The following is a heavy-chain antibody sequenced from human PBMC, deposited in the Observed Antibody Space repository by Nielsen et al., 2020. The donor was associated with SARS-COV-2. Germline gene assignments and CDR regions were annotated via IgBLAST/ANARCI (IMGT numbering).Heavy chain of an antibody. CDR2: ISTSSRTI. CDR3: AREVAAVPAAMPYYYYGMDV. D-gene: IGHD2-2*01. Sequence: GGSLRLSCAASGFTFSSYSMNWVRQAPGKGLDWVSYISTSSRTIYYADSVKGRFTISRDNAKNSLYLQMNSLRAEDTAVYYCAREVAAVPAAMPYYYYGMDVWGQGTTVTVSS. CDR1: GFTFSSYS. J-gene: IGHJ6*02. V-gene: IGHV3-48*01.